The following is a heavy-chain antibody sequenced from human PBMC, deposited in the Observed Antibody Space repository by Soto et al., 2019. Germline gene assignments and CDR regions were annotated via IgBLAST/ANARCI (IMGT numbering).Heavy chain of an antibody. CDR3: AKDIRGYYYYGMDV. Sequence: EVQLVESGGGLVQPGRSLRLSCAASGFTFDDYDMHWVRHAPGKGLEWVSGISWNSGSIGYADSVKGRFTISRDNAKNSLYLQMNSLRAEDTALYYCAKDIRGYYYYGMDVWGQGTTVTVSS. CDR2: ISWNSGSI. V-gene: IGHV3-9*01. J-gene: IGHJ6*02. CDR1: GFTFDDYD.